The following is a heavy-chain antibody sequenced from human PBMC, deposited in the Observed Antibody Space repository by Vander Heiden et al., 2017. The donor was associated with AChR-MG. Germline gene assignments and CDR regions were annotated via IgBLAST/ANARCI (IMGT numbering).Heavy chain of an antibody. CDR2: IYYSGGT. J-gene: IGHJ6*02. V-gene: IGHV4-31*03. CDR1: GGSISSGVYY. CDR3: ARGGYCSSTSCYPYYYYGMDV. D-gene: IGHD2-2*01. Sequence: QVQLQESGPGLLKPSQTLSLTCTVPGGSISSGVYYWSGDRQHPGKGLEWIGYIYYSGGTYYNPSLKSRVTISVDTSKNQFSLKLSSGTAADTAVYYCARGGYCSSTSCYPYYYYGMDVWGQGTTVTVSS.